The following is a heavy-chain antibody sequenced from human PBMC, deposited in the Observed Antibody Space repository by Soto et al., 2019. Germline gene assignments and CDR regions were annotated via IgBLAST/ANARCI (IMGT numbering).Heavy chain of an antibody. V-gene: IGHV5-51*01. Sequence: PGESLKISCKGSGYSFTSYWISRVRQMPGKGLEWMGIIYPGDSDTRYSPSFEGQVTISVDKSISTAYLQWSSLKASDTGMYYCARDSGSPDPYYYYAMDVWGQGTTVTVSS. CDR3: ARDSGSPDPYYYYAMDV. CDR1: GYSFTSYW. J-gene: IGHJ6*02. CDR2: IYPGDSDT. D-gene: IGHD1-26*01.